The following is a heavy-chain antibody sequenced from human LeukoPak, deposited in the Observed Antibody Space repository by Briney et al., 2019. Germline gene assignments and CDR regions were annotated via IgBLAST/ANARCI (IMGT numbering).Heavy chain of an antibody. Sequence: PGGSLRLSCSASGFTFSTFAMNWVRQAPGKGLEWVSAISDRGGSTYYADSVKGRFTISRDNAKNSLYLQMNSLRAEDTAVYYCARPHNSIAVAGTLKEVDVWGKGTTVTVSS. V-gene: IGHV3-23*01. CDR1: GFTFSTFA. D-gene: IGHD6-19*01. CDR3: ARPHNSIAVAGTLKEVDV. CDR2: ISDRGGST. J-gene: IGHJ6*04.